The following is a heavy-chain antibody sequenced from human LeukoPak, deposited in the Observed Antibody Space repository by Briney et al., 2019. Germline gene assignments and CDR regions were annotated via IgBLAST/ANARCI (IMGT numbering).Heavy chain of an antibody. CDR3: ATDGTPLRVGEVFFDN. D-gene: IGHD3-10*01. Sequence: LSLTCTVSGDSISTSNSYWGWIRQAPGKGLEWVSYISSSGSTIYYADSVKGRFTISRDDAKNSVYLQMNSLRDEDTAVYYCATDGTPLRVGEVFFDNWGQGTLVTVSS. CDR1: GDSISTSNSY. CDR2: ISSSGSTI. J-gene: IGHJ4*02. V-gene: IGHV3-11*01.